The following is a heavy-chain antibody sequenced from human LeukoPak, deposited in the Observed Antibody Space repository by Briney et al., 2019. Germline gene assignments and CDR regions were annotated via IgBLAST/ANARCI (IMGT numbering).Heavy chain of an antibody. CDR1: GGTFSSYA. D-gene: IGHD3-22*01. CDR3: ARSALFDYDSSGYYPDFQH. J-gene: IGHJ1*01. CDR2: IIPIFGTA. Sequence: SVKVSCKASGGTFSSYAISWVRQAPGQGLEWMGGIIPIFGTANYAQKFQGRVTITANESTSTAYMELSSLRSEDTAVYYCARSALFDYDSSGYYPDFQHWGQGTLVTVSS. V-gene: IGHV1-69*13.